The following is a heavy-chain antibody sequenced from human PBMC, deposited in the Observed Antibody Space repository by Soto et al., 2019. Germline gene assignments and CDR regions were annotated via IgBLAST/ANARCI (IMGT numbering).Heavy chain of an antibody. Sequence: ASVKVSCKASGYPFTSYDINWVRQATGQGLELMGWMNPNSGNTGYAQKFQGRVTMTRNTSISTAYMELSSLRSEDTAVYYCARGRDAITIFGVLTNFDNWGQGTVVTVSS. D-gene: IGHD3-3*01. CDR3: ARGRDAITIFGVLTNFDN. V-gene: IGHV1-8*01. CDR1: GYPFTSYD. J-gene: IGHJ4*02. CDR2: MNPNSGNT.